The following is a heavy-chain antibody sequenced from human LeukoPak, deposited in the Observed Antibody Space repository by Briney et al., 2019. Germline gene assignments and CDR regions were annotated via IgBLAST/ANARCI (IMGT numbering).Heavy chain of an antibody. CDR3: ARDLAYYASGKQNY. J-gene: IGHJ4*02. CDR2: ITSGGTT. V-gene: IGHV3-66*01. Sequence: HAGGSLRLSCAACGFTLSSHAMNWVRQAPGKGLEWVSVITSGGTTYYADSVKGRFTLSRDNSKNTLSLQMNSLRAGDTAVYYCARDLAYYASGKQNYWGQGTLVTVSS. D-gene: IGHD3-10*01. CDR1: GFTLSSHA.